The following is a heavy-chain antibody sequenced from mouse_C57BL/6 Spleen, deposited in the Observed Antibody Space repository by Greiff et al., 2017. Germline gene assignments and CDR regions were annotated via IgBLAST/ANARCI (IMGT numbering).Heavy chain of an antibody. Sequence: EVKLVESEGGLVQPGSSMKLSCTASGFTFSDYYMAWVRQVPEKGLEWVANINYDGSSTYYLDSLKSRFTISRDNAKNILYLQMSSLKSEDTATYYCAREGDGNRYFDVWGTGTTVTVSS. CDR2: INYDGSST. CDR3: AREGDGNRYFDV. V-gene: IGHV5-16*01. D-gene: IGHD2-3*01. CDR1: GFTFSDYY. J-gene: IGHJ1*03.